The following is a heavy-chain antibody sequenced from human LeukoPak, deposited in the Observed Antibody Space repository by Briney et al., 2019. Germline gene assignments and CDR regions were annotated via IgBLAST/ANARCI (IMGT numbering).Heavy chain of an antibody. CDR2: IYYSGST. J-gene: IGHJ6*03. CDR1: GGSISSSSYY. D-gene: IGHD6-19*01. V-gene: IGHV4-39*07. Sequence: PSETLSLTYTVSGGSISSSSYYWGWIRQPPGKGVEWIGSIYYSGSTYYNPSLKSRVTISVDTSKNQFSLKLSSVTAADTAVYYCARAARSSGWWGSNYYYYYMDVWGKGTTVTVSS. CDR3: ARAARSSGWWGSNYYYYYMDV.